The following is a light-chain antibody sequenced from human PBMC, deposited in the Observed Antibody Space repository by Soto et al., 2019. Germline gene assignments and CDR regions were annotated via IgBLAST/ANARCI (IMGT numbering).Light chain of an antibody. CDR1: QSISSW. V-gene: IGKV1-5*03. CDR2: KAS. J-gene: IGKJ2*01. Sequence: DIQMTQSPSTLSASVGDRVTITCRASQSISSWLAWYQQKPGKAPKLLIYKASSLKSGVPSRFRGSGSGTEFTLTISSLQPNDFATHYCQQYNSYPNTSGQGTKLEIK. CDR3: QQYNSYPNT.